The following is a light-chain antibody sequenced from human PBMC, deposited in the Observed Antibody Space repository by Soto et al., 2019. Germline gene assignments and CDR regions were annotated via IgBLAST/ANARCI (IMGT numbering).Light chain of an antibody. Sequence: EIVLTQSPATLSLSPGERATLSCRVSQSVSSYLAWYQQKPGQAPRLLIYDASNRATGIPARFSGSGSGTDFTLTISSLEPEDFAVYYCQQRSNWRYTFGQGTKVDIK. CDR3: QQRSNWRYT. CDR2: DAS. J-gene: IGKJ2*01. CDR1: QSVSSY. V-gene: IGKV3-11*01.